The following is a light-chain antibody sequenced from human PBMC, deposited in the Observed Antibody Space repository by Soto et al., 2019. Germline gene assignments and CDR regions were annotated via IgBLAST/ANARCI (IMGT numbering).Light chain of an antibody. Sequence: QSVLTQPASVSGSPGQSITISCTGTSSDVGGYNYVSWYQQHPGKAPKLMIYEVSNRPSGVSNRFSGSKSGNTASLTISGLQAEDEAHYYCSSYTSSSTLVVFGGGTKPTVL. CDR3: SSYTSSSTLVV. J-gene: IGLJ2*01. CDR1: SSDVGGYNY. CDR2: EVS. V-gene: IGLV2-14*01.